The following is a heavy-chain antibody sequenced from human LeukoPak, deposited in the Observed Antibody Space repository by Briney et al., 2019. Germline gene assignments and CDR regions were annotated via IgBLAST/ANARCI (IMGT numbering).Heavy chain of an antibody. J-gene: IGHJ4*02. CDR1: GYTFTNYT. Sequence: ASVKVSCKASGYTFTNYTIHWVRQAPGQRLEWMGWINAGNGNTKYSQKFQGRVTITRDTSASTVYMELSSLRSEDTAVYYCARGGDSGPSFFTRLSVDLDYWGQGTLVTVSS. V-gene: IGHV1-3*01. D-gene: IGHD3-10*01. CDR2: INAGNGNT. CDR3: ARGGDSGPSFFTRLSVDLDY.